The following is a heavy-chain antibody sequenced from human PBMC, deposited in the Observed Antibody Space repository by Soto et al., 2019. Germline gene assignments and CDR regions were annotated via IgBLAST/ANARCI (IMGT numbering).Heavy chain of an antibody. Sequence: TGGSLRLSCAASGFTFSSYGMHWVRQAPGKGLEWVAVIWYDGSNKYYADSVKGRFTISRDNSKNTLYLQMNSLRAEDTAVYYCARDRSIVVVPAAIGPHYYGMDVWGQGTTVTVSS. V-gene: IGHV3-33*01. J-gene: IGHJ6*02. D-gene: IGHD2-2*02. CDR3: ARDRSIVVVPAAIGPHYYGMDV. CDR2: IWYDGSNK. CDR1: GFTFSSYG.